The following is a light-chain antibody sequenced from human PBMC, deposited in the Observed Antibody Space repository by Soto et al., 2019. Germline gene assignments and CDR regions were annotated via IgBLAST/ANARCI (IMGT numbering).Light chain of an antibody. CDR1: SSNIESNT. J-gene: IGLJ1*01. V-gene: IGLV1-44*01. Sequence: QSVLTQPPSASGTPGQRVTIAGSGSSSNIESNTVNWYQQFPGTTPKLLIYSNNQRPSGVPDRFSGSKSGTSASLAISGLQSGDEADYYCAAWDDSLNGYVFGTGTKVTVL. CDR3: AAWDDSLNGYV. CDR2: SNN.